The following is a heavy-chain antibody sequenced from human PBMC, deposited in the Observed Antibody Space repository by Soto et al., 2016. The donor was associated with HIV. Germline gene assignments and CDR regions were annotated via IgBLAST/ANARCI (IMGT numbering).Heavy chain of an antibody. CDR3: ARVLSGHYFDWLLDAYDI. D-gene: IGHD3-9*01. CDR1: GGSVSSGSYY. Sequence: QVQLQESGPGLVKPSETLSLTCTVSGGSVSSGSYYWSWIRQPPGKGLEWIGYIYYSGSTNYNPSLKSRVTISVDTSKNQFSLKLSSVTAADTAVYYCARVLSGHYFDWLLDAYDIWGQGTMVTVSS. V-gene: IGHV4-61*01. CDR2: IYYSGST. J-gene: IGHJ3*02.